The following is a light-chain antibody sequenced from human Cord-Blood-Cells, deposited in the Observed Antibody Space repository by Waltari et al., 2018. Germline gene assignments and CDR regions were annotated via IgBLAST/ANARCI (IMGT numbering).Light chain of an antibody. CDR1: SSNIGSNT. J-gene: IGLJ2*01. V-gene: IGLV1-44*01. CDR3: AAWDDSLNGPVV. CDR2: SNN. Sequence: SVLTQPPSASGTPGQRVTISCSGSSSNIGSNTVNWYQQLPGTAPKLLIYSNNQRPSGVPDRFSGSKSGTSASLAISGLQSEDEADYYYAAWDDSLNGPVVFGGGTKLTVL.